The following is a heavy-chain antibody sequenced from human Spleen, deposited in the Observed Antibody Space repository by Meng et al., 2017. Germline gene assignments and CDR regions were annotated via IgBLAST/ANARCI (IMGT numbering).Heavy chain of an antibody. J-gene: IGHJ4*02. D-gene: IGHD6-25*01. CDR1: GFTFSNYA. CDR2: ISGSSDRT. V-gene: IGHV3-23*01. CDR3: AKVPVAAACANYYAD. Sequence: GESLKISCAASGFTFSNYAMSWVRQAPGKGLEWVSTISGSSDRTYYRGSVKGRFTISRDNSKNTLYLQMNSLGAEDTALYYCAKVPVAAACANYYADWGQGTLVTVSS.